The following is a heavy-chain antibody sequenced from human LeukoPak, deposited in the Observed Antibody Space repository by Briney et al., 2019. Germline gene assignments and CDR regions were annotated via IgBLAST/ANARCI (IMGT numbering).Heavy chain of an antibody. CDR3: ASSSWFYGYYYMDV. J-gene: IGHJ6*03. CDR2: IYYSGST. CDR1: GGSISSYY. V-gene: IGHV4-59*12. D-gene: IGHD6-13*01. Sequence: SETLSLTCTVSGGSISSYYWSWIRQPPGKGLEWIGYIYYSGSTNYNPSLKSRVTISVDRSKNQFSLKLSSVTAADTAVYYCASSSWFYGYYYMDVWGKGTTVTVSS.